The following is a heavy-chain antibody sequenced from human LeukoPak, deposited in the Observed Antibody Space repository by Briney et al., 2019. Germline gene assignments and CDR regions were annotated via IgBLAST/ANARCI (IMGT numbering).Heavy chain of an antibody. V-gene: IGHV1-2*02. D-gene: IGHD3-22*01. CDR1: GYTFTSYY. J-gene: IGHJ4*02. CDR2: INPNSGGT. Sequence: GASVKVSCKASGYTFTSYYMHWVRQAPGQGLEWMGWINPNSGGTNYAQKFQGRVTMTRDTSISTAYMELSRLRSDDTAVYYCARSYYYDSSGYPQYDYFDYWGQGTLVTVSS. CDR3: ARSYYYDSSGYPQYDYFDY.